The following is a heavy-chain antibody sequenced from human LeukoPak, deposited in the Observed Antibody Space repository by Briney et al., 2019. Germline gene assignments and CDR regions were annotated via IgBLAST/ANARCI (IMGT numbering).Heavy chain of an antibody. CDR2: ISSTSSDI. CDR3: AREDRTNDLDS. D-gene: IGHD1-1*01. V-gene: IGHV3-21*01. CDR1: RFTFSSY. J-gene: IGHJ4*02. Sequence: GGSLRLSCAASRFTFSSYMNWVRQAPGKGLEWVSFISSTSSDIYYADSVKGRFTISRDNAKNSLYLQLNSLRAEDTAVYYCAREDRTNDLDSWGQGTLVTVSS.